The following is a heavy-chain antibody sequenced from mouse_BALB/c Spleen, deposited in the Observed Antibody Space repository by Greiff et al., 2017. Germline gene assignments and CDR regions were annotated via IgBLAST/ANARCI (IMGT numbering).Heavy chain of an antibody. J-gene: IGHJ3*01. D-gene: IGHD6-2*01. Sequence: EVQRVESGGGLVQPGGSRKLSCAASGFTFSSFGMHWVRQAPEKGLEWVAYISSGSSTIYYADTVKGRFTISRDNPKNTLFLQMTSLRSEDTAMYYCARESRFGFAYWGQGTLVTVSA. CDR3: ARESRFGFAY. CDR1: GFTFSSFG. CDR2: ISSGSSTI. V-gene: IGHV5-17*02.